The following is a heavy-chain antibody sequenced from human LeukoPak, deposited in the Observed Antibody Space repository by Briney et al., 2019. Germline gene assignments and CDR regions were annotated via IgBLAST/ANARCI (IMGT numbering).Heavy chain of an antibody. CDR1: GFTFSDYY. V-gene: IGHV3-11*01. CDR3: AKVGLRFFSNYFDY. D-gene: IGHD3-3*01. CDR2: ISSSGSTI. J-gene: IGHJ4*02. Sequence: PGGSLRLSCAASGFTFSDYYMSWIRQAPGKGLEWVSYISSSGSTIYYADSVKGRFTISRDNSKNTLYLQMNSLRAEDTAVYYCAKVGLRFFSNYFDYWGQGTLVTVSS.